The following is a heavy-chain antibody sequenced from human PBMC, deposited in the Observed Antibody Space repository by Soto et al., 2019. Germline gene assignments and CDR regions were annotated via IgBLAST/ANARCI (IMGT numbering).Heavy chain of an antibody. V-gene: IGHV1-69*12. CDR3: ARQGDPGGYYYYGMDV. J-gene: IGHJ6*02. Sequence: QVQLVQSGAEVKKPGSSVKVSCKASGGTFSSYAISWVRQAPGQGLEWMGGVIPIFGTADYAQKFQGRVTITADESTSTAYMELSSLRSEDTAVYYCARQGDPGGYYYYGMDVWGQGTTVTVSS. CDR2: VIPIFGTA. CDR1: GGTFSSYA. D-gene: IGHD2-21*02.